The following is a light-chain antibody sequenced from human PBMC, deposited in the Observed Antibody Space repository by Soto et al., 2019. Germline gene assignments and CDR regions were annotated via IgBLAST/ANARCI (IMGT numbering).Light chain of an antibody. V-gene: IGKV1-16*02. J-gene: IGKJ4*01. Sequence: DIQMTQSPSSLSASVGDRVTITCRASQGFRDNLAWFQQKPGKAPKSLIYAASRLQSGVPSKFSGSRSGTDFTLTINSLQPEDSATYYCQQYEAYPYTFGGGTKVEIK. CDR2: AAS. CDR1: QGFRDN. CDR3: QQYEAYPYT.